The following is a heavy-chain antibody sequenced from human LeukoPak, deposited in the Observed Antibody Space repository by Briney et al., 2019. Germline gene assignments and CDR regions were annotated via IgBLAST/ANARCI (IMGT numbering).Heavy chain of an antibody. V-gene: IGHV4-39*01. Sequence: PSETLSLTCTVSGGSISSSTYYWAWLRQPPGKGLEWIGSIYYPRTTFYSPSLKSRVTISMDTSKNQFSLQVNSVTAADTAIYYCARRVRVATVDYWGQGTLVTVSS. J-gene: IGHJ4*02. CDR2: IYYPRTT. D-gene: IGHD5-12*01. CDR3: ARRVRVATVDY. CDR1: GGSISSSTYY.